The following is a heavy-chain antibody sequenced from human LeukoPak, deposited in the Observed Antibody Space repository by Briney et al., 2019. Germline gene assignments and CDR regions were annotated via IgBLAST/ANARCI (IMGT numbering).Heavy chain of an antibody. V-gene: IGHV3-9*01. J-gene: IGHJ4*02. CDR3: AKGRGSYPQDPLDY. CDR1: GFTFDDYA. D-gene: IGHD1-26*01. CDR2: ISWNSGSI. Sequence: PGESLRLSCAASGFTFDDYAMHWVRQAPGKGLEWVSGISWNSGSIGYADSVKGRFTISRDNAKNSLYLQMNSLRAEDTALYYCAKGRGSYPQDPLDYWGQGTLVTVSS.